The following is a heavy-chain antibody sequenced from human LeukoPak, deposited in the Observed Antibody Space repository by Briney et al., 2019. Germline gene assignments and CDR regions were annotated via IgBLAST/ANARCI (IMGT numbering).Heavy chain of an antibody. D-gene: IGHD6-13*01. CDR2: ISSSSSYI. CDR1: GFTFSSYS. Sequence: GGSLRLSCAASGFTFSSYSMNWVRQAPGKGLEWVSSISSSSSYIYYADSVKGRFTISRDNAKDSLYLQMNSLRAEDMAVYYCAKSGIAAAGTYDYWGQGTLVTVSS. CDR3: AKSGIAAAGTYDY. J-gene: IGHJ4*02. V-gene: IGHV3-21*01.